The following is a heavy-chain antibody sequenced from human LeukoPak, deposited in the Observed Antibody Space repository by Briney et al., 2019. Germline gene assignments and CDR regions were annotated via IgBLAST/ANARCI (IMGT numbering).Heavy chain of an antibody. J-gene: IGHJ4*02. CDR3: AKDRTPVLRFLEWRGLDY. D-gene: IGHD3-3*01. CDR1: GFTFSSYA. V-gene: IGHV3-23*01. Sequence: TGGSLRLSCAASGFTFSSYAMSWVRQAPGKGLEWVSAISGSGGSTYYADSVKGRFTISRDNSKNTLYLQMNSLRAEDTAVYYCAKDRTPVLRFLEWRGLDYWGQGTLVTVSS. CDR2: ISGSGGST.